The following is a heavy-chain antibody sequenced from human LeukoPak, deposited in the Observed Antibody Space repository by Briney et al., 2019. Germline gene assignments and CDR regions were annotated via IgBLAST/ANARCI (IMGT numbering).Heavy chain of an antibody. CDR3: ARGPPPYYYDSSGDYYMDV. Sequence: PGGSLRLSCAASGFTFSSYSMNWVRKAPGKGLEWVSSISSSSSYIYYADSVKGRFTISRDNAKNSLYLQMNRLRAEDTAVYYRARGPPPYYYDSSGDYYMDVWGKGTTVTISS. V-gene: IGHV3-21*01. J-gene: IGHJ6*03. CDR2: ISSSSSYI. D-gene: IGHD3-22*01. CDR1: GFTFSSYS.